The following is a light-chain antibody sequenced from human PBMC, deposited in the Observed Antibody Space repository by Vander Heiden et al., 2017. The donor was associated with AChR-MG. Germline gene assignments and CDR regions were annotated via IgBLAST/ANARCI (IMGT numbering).Light chain of an antibody. CDR3: NSRDSSGNHVV. J-gene: IGLJ2*01. CDR2: GKN. V-gene: IGLV3-19*01. Sequence: SSELTQHPAVSVALGQTVRMTCQGDSLRSYYASWYQQKPGQAPVLVIYGKNNRPSGIPDRFSGSSSGNTASLTITGAQAEDEADYYCNSRDSSGNHVVFGGGTKLTVL. CDR1: SLRSYY.